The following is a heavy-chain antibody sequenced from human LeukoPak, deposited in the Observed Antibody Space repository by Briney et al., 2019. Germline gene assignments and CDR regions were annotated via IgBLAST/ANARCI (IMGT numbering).Heavy chain of an antibody. CDR1: GFTVSSNY. D-gene: IGHD4-17*01. V-gene: IGHV3-66*01. CDR2: IYSGGGT. Sequence: GGSLRLSCAASGFTVSSNYMSWVRQAPGKGLEWVSVIYSGGGTYYADSVKGRFTISRDNSKNTLYLQMNSLRAEDTAVYYCARPYGDYGLAMDYWGQGTLVTVSS. J-gene: IGHJ4*02. CDR3: ARPYGDYGLAMDY.